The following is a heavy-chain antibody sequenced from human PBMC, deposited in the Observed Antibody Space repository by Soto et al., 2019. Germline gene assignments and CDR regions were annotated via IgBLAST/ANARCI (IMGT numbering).Heavy chain of an antibody. CDR1: GDSVSSNNAA. D-gene: IGHD2-2*01. CDR2: TYYRSTWYN. Sequence: QVQLQQSGPGLVKPSQTLSLTCAISGDSVSSNNAAWNWIRQSPSRGLEWLGRTYYRSTWYNDNAVSVKSRIIINPDTSKNQCSLHLNSVTPEDTAVYYCARDQGAMNVWGQGTLVTVSS. V-gene: IGHV6-1*01. CDR3: ARDQGAMNV. J-gene: IGHJ4*02.